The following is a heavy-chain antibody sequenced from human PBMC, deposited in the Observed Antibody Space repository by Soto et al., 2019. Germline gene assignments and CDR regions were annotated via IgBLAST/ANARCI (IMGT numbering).Heavy chain of an antibody. D-gene: IGHD4-17*01. CDR2: IYHTESA. CDR3: ARYDFGTFDY. J-gene: IGHJ4*02. Sequence: PSETLSLTCAVSGDSISSSFCLIWVRQPPGKVLEWIGEIYHTESAVYNPSLKSRVTISVDKSKNQFSLNLDSVTAADTAVYYCARYDFGTFDYWGRGILVTVSS. CDR1: GDSISSSFC. V-gene: IGHV4-4*02.